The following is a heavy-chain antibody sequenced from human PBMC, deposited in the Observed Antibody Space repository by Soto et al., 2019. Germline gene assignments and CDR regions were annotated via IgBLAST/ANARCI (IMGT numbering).Heavy chain of an antibody. V-gene: IGHV4-30-4*01. CDR3: ARDRIAAAGTYYYYGMDV. J-gene: IGHJ6*02. CDR2: IYYSGST. CDR1: GGSISSGDYY. D-gene: IGHD6-13*01. Sequence: QVQLQESGPGLVKPSQTLSLTCTVSGGSISSGDYYRGWILQPPGKGLESIGYIYYSGSTYYNPSLKSRVTISVDTSKNQCSLELSSVTAADTAVYYCARDRIAAAGTYYYYGMDVWGQGTTVTVSS.